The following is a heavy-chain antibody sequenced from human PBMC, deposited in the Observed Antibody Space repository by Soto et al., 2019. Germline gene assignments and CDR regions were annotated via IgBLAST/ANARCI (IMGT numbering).Heavy chain of an antibody. CDR3: ARGWFGPDV. D-gene: IGHD3-10*01. J-gene: IGHJ6*03. Sequence: EVQLVESGGGLVQPGGSLRLSCAASGFTLSGRSMHWVRQAPGKGLVWVSGIDNAGTDSTYADSVKGRFTSSRDNAKNMLYLQMNSLRVEDTAVYYCARGWFGPDVWGKGPTFTVSS. V-gene: IGHV3-74*01. CDR1: GFTLSGRS. CDR2: IDNAGTDS.